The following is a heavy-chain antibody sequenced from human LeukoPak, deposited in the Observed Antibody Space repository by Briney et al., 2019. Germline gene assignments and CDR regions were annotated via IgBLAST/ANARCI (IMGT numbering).Heavy chain of an antibody. CDR1: GGSISRSDYY. J-gene: IGHJ5*02. CDR3: ARDRITMVRGVRGWFDP. CDR2: ISYSGST. Sequence: SETLSLTCTVSGGSISRSDYYWGWVRQPPGKGLEWIGSISYSGSTYYNPSLKSRVTMFVDMSNNQFSLKLRSVTAADTAVYYCARDRITMVRGVRGWFDPWGQGTLVTVSS. V-gene: IGHV4-39*02. D-gene: IGHD3-10*01.